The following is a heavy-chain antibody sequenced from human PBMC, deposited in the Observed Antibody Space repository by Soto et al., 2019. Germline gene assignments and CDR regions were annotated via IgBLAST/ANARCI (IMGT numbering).Heavy chain of an antibody. CDR2: INAGNGNT. J-gene: IGHJ6*02. Sequence: QVQLVQSGAEVKKPGASVKVSCKASGYTFTSYAMHWVRQAPGQRLEWMGWINAGNGNTKYSQKFQGRVTITRDTSASTAYMELSSLRSEDTAVYYCARRRLATITPDSDYYGMDVWGQGTTVTVSS. CDR3: ARRRLATITPDSDYYGMDV. V-gene: IGHV1-3*01. D-gene: IGHD5-12*01. CDR1: GYTFTSYA.